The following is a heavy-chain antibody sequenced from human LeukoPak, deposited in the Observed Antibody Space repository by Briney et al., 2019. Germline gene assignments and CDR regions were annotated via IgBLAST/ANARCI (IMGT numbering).Heavy chain of an antibody. CDR2: INHSGST. J-gene: IGHJ4*02. CDR3: AITVPSPGLDY. Sequence: SETLSLTCAVYGGSFSGYCWSWIRQPPGKGLEWIGEINHSGSTNYNPSLKSRVTISVDTSKNQFSLKLSSVTAADTAVYYCAITVPSPGLDYWGQGTLVTVSS. V-gene: IGHV4-34*01. D-gene: IGHD5-24*01. CDR1: GGSFSGYC.